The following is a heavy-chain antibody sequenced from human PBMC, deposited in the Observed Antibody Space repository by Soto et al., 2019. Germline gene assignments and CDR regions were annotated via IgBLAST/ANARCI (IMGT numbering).Heavy chain of an antibody. CDR1: GYTFSNNA. D-gene: IGHD3-3*01. CDR3: ARGDSYYDFWIEC. V-gene: IGHV3-23*01. J-gene: IGHJ4*02. Sequence: LRLSFAISGYTFSNNAMSWVRQAPRQGLEWVTSISGSGARTYYADSVKGRITTSRDNSKNTPFLQVSSLRDEDTAVYYCARGDSYYDFWIECWGQ. CDR2: ISGSGART.